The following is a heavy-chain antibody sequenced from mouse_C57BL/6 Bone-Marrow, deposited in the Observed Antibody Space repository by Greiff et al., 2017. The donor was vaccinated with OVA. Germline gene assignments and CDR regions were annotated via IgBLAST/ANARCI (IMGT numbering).Heavy chain of an antibody. CDR1: GFNIKDYY. Sequence: VQLKQSGAELVKPGASVKLSCTASGFNIKDYYMHWVQQRPEQGLEWIGRIAPEDGETKYAPKCQGKATITADTSSNTAYLQLSSLTSDDTAVYYCARHYGDYGPYYYAIDYWGQGTSVTVSS. J-gene: IGHJ4*01. D-gene: IGHD2-13*01. CDR2: IAPEDGET. CDR3: ARHYGDYGPYYYAIDY. V-gene: IGHV14-2*01.